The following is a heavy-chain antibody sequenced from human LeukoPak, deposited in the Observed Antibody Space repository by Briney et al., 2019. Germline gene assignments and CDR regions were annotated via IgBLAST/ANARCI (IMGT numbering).Heavy chain of an antibody. Sequence: GSSAKVSCKASGYTFTGYYMHWVRQAPGQGLEWMGRINPNSGGTNYAQKFQGRVTMTRDTSISTAYMELSRLRSDDTAVYYCAIIGGYTYSHYWAQGTLVTVSS. CDR3: AIIGGYTYSHY. CDR1: GYTFTGYY. J-gene: IGHJ4*02. CDR2: INPNSGGT. V-gene: IGHV1-2*06. D-gene: IGHD5-18*01.